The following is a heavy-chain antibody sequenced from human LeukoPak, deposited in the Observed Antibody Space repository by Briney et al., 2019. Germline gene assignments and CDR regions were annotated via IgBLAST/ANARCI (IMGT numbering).Heavy chain of an antibody. D-gene: IGHD3-10*01. CDR3: ARDYSASGAHDY. CDR2: IKQDGSDK. Sequence: GGSLRLSCAACGFTFSSYWMNWVRQAPGKGLEWVANIKQDGSDKYYVDSVKGRFTISRDNAKNSLYLQMNSLRAEDTAVYYCARDYSASGAHDYWGQGTLVTVSS. CDR1: GFTFSSYW. J-gene: IGHJ4*02. V-gene: IGHV3-7*01.